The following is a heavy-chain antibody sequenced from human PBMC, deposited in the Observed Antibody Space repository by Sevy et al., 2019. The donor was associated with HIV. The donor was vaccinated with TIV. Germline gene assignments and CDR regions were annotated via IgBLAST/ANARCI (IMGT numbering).Heavy chain of an antibody. CDR2: ISYDGSNK. CDR1: GFTFSSYG. CDR3: AKDRGYCSGGSCLYYYYYGMDV. J-gene: IGHJ6*02. Sequence: GGSLRLSCAASGFTFSSYGMHWVRQAPGKGLEWVAVISYDGSNKYYAYSVKGRFTISRDNSKNTLYLQMNSLRAEDTAVYYCAKDRGYCSGGSCLYYYYYGMDVWGQGTTVTVSS. D-gene: IGHD2-15*01. V-gene: IGHV3-30*18.